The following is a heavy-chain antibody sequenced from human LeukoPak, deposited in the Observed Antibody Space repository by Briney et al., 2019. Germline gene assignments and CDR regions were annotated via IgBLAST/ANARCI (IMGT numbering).Heavy chain of an antibody. D-gene: IGHD6-19*01. CDR2: IRSDGTNT. CDR1: GFIFNSHS. V-gene: IGHV3-64*02. J-gene: IGHJ4*02. CDR3: ARRGSGWEFDY. Sequence: GGSLRLSCATSGFIFNSHSMHWVRQAPGKGLEYVSGIRSDGTNTYYAESVKGRFTVSRDNSKNTLYLQMGSLRADDMAVYYCARRGSGWEFDYWGQGTLVTVSS.